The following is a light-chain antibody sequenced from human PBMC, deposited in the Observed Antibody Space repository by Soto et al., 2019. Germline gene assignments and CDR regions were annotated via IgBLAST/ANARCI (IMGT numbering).Light chain of an antibody. CDR1: QSVSSN. CDR3: QQYENWPRT. V-gene: IGKV3-15*01. J-gene: IGKJ2*01. Sequence: EIVMTQSPATLSVSPGERATLSCRASQSVSSNLAWYQHKPGQAPRLLIHGASTRATGLPARFSGSGSGTAFTLTISSLQSEDFAVYYCQQYENWPRTFGQGTKLEIK. CDR2: GAS.